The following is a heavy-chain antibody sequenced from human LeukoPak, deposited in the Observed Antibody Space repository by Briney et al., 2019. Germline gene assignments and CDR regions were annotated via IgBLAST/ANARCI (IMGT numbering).Heavy chain of an antibody. CDR3: ARTVEMATIPHYFDY. CDR2: IYYSGST. Sequence: SETLSLTCTVSGGSISYYYWSWIRQSPGKGLEWIGYIYYSGSTNYNPSLKSRVTISVDTSKNQFSLKLSSVTAADTAVYYCARTVEMATIPHYFDYWGQGTLVTVSS. CDR1: GGSISYYY. V-gene: IGHV4-59*08. D-gene: IGHD5-24*01. J-gene: IGHJ4*02.